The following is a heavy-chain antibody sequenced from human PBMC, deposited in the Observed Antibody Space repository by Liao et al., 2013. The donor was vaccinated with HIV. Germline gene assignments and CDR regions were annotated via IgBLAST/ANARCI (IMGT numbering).Heavy chain of an antibody. CDR1: GGSISSSSYY. V-gene: IGHV4-39*07. D-gene: IGHD3-10*01. CDR2: IYYSGST. J-gene: IGHJ6*04. CDR3: AREGPIGWFGELLPPDV. Sequence: QLQLQESGPGLVKPSETLSLTCTVSGGSISSSSYYWGWIRQPPGKGLEWIGSIYYSGSTYYNPSLKSRVTISVDTSKNQFSLKLSSVTAADTAVYYCAREGPIGWFGELLPPDVWGKGTTVTVSS.